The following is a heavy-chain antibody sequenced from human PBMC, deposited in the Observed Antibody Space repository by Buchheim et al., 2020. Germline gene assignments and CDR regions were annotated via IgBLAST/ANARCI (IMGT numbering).Heavy chain of an antibody. V-gene: IGHV1-8*02. CDR1: GYTFTSYA. CDR3: ARGYYGSGSYSWVY. Sequence: QVQLVQSGAEVKKPGASVKVSCKASGYTFTSYAMHWVRQAPGQRLEWMGWMNPTSGDTGSAQKFQGRVTMTRSTSLNTAYMELRGLTSDDSAVYYCARGYYGSGSYSWVYWGQGTL. J-gene: IGHJ4*02. CDR2: MNPTSGDT. D-gene: IGHD3-10*01.